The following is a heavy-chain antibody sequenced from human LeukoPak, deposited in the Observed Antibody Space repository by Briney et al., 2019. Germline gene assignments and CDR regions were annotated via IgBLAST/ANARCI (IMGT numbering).Heavy chain of an antibody. CDR1: GFTFSSYS. J-gene: IGHJ4*02. D-gene: IGHD4-23*01. V-gene: IGHV3-21*04. Sequence: GGSLRLSCAASGFTFSSYSMNWVRQAPGKGLEWVSSIGSSSSYIYYADSVKGRFTISRDNAKNSLYLQMNSLRAEHTALYYWARDFGGNDFDYCGQGTLVTVSS. CDR2: IGSSSSYI. CDR3: ARDFGGNDFDY.